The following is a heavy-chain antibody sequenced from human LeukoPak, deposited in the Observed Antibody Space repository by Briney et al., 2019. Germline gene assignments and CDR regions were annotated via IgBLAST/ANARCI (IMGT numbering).Heavy chain of an antibody. CDR3: ARAYSPSSLYFDY. Sequence: PSQTLSLTCTVSGASISSGDYYWSWIRQHRGRGLEWIVYIYKSGSTYYNPSLKSRITISVDTSQSQFSLKLSSVTAADTAVYFCARAYSPSSLYFDYWGQGTLVTVSS. CDR2: IYKSGST. CDR1: GASISSGDYY. D-gene: IGHD6-6*01. J-gene: IGHJ4*02. V-gene: IGHV4-31*03.